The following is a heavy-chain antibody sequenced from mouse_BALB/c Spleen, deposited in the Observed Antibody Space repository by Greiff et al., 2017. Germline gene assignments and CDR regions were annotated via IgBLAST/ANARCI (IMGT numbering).Heavy chain of an antibody. CDR1: GYSITSDYA. CDR2: ISYSGST. Sequence: EVKLMESGPGLVKPSQSLSLTCTVTGYSITSDYAWNWIRQFPGNKLEWMGYISYSGSTSYNPSLKSRISITRDTSKNQFFLQLNSVTTEDTATYYCARSGNYEYYFDYWGQGTTLTVSS. CDR3: ARSGNYEYYFDY. D-gene: IGHD2-1*01. J-gene: IGHJ2*01. V-gene: IGHV3-2*02.